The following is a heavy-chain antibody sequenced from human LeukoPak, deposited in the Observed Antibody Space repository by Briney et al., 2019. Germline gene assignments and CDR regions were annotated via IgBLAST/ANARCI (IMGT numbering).Heavy chain of an antibody. CDR3: ARDMRAMVRGVIVYYGMDV. Sequence: PGGSLRLSCAASGFTFSSYAMHWVRQAPGKGLEWVAVISYDGSNKYYADSVKGRFTISRDNSKSTHYVQMNSLRAEDTAVYYCARDMRAMVRGVIVYYGMDVWGKGTTVTVSS. D-gene: IGHD3-10*01. V-gene: IGHV3-30*04. J-gene: IGHJ6*04. CDR1: GFTFSSYA. CDR2: ISYDGSNK.